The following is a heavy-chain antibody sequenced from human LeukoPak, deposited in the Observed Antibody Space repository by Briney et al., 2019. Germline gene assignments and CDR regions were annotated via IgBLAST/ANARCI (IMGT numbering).Heavy chain of an antibody. V-gene: IGHV3-74*01. D-gene: IGHD6-19*01. Sequence: PGGSLRLSCAASGFTFSSYWMHWVRQAPGKGLVWVSRINSDGSSTSYADSVKGRFTISRDNAKNTLYLQMNSLRAEDTAVYYCASLPGIAVAGARQDVDDYWGQGALVTVSS. CDR1: GFTFSSYW. J-gene: IGHJ4*02. CDR2: INSDGSST. CDR3: ASLPGIAVAGARQDVDDY.